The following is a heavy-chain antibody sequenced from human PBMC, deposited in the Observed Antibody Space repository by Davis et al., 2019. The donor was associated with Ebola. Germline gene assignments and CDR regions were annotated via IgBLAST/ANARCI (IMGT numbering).Heavy chain of an antibody. CDR1: ALTFSRYT. D-gene: IGHD3-3*01. J-gene: IGHJ4*02. CDR3: ARDLSTYNFWSGYEQAGFDC. V-gene: IGHV3-21*01. Sequence: PGGSLRLSCAASALTFSRYTMNWVRQAPGKGLEWVSSISSRSSHIYYADSVKGRFTISRDNAKNSLYLQMNSLRAEDTAVYYCARDLSTYNFWSGYEQAGFDCWGQGTLVTVSS. CDR2: ISSRSSHI.